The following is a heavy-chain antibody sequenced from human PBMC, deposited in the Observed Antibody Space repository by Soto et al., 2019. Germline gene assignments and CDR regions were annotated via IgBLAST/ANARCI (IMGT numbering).Heavy chain of an antibody. CDR2: ISGSGGST. CDR1: GFTFSSYA. Sequence: EVQLLESGGGLVQPGGSLRLSCAASGFTFSSYAMIWVRQAPGKGLEWVSAISGSGGSTYYADSVKGRLTISRDNSKNPRYLQMNSLRAEDTAVYYCAKVAPGYCTSGVCYKGAFDYWGQGTLVTVSS. V-gene: IGHV3-23*01. J-gene: IGHJ4*02. CDR3: AKVAPGYCTSGVCYKGAFDY. D-gene: IGHD2-8*01.